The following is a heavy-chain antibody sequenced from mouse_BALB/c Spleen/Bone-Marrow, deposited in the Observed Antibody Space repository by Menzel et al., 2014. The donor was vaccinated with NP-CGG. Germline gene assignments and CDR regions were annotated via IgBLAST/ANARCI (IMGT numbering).Heavy chain of an antibody. CDR1: GFTFSSFG. Sequence: EVMLVESGGGLVQPGGSRKLSCAASGFTFSSFGVHWVRQAPEKGLEWVAYISSGSSTIYYADTVKGRFTISRDNRKNTLFLQMTSLRSEDTAMYYCARSGIGYYYGSNSYAMDYWGQGTSVTVSS. D-gene: IGHD1-1*01. CDR2: ISSGSSTI. J-gene: IGHJ4*01. V-gene: IGHV5-17*02. CDR3: ARSGIGYYYGSNSYAMDY.